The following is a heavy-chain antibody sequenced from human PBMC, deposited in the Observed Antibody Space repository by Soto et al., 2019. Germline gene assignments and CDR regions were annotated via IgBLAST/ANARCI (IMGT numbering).Heavy chain of an antibody. CDR1: GYTFTSYD. CDR3: ARGRRLGWYDPGWFDH. V-gene: IGHV1-8*01. CDR2: MNPNSGNT. J-gene: IGHJ5*02. Sequence: QVQLVQSGAEVKKPGASVKVSCKASGYTFTSYDINWVRQATAQGLEWMGWMNPNSGNTGYAQKFQGRVTMTRNTSISTAYMELSSLRSEDTAVYYCARGRRLGWYDPGWFDHWGQGTLVTVSS. D-gene: IGHD6-19*01.